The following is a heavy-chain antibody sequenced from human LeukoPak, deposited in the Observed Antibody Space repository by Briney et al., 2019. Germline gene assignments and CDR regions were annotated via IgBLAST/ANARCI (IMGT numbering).Heavy chain of an antibody. CDR2: ISAYNGNT. CDR3: ARGLAFPVVPAASDY. V-gene: IGHV1-18*01. D-gene: IGHD2-2*01. CDR1: GYTFTSYG. Sequence: ASVKVSCKASGYTFTSYGISWERQAPGQGLEWMGWISAYNGNTNYAQKLQGRVTMTTDTSTSTAYMELRSLRSDDTAVYYCARGLAFPVVPAASDYWGQGTLVTVSS. J-gene: IGHJ4*02.